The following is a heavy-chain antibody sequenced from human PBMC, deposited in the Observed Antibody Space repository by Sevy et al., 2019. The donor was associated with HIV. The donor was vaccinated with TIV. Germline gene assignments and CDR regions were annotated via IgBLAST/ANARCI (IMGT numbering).Heavy chain of an antibody. V-gene: IGHV3-30*18. CDR2: ISYDGSNE. J-gene: IGHJ4*02. CDR3: AKLPLRQATANFDY. CDR1: GFTFSSYG. D-gene: IGHD2-21*02. Sequence: GGSLRLSCAASGFTFSSYGMHWVRQAPGKGLEWVAVISYDGSNEYYADSVKGRFTISRDNSKNTLYLQMNSLRAEDTAVYYCAKLPLRQATANFDYWGQGTLVTVSS.